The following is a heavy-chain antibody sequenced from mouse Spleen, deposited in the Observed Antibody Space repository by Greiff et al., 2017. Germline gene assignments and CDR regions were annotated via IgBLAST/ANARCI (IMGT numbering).Heavy chain of an antibody. CDR2: IYPGSGST. CDR1: GYTFTSYW. CDR3: AREDYRYGYAMDY. D-gene: IGHD2-14*01. V-gene: IGHV1-55*01. J-gene: IGHJ4*01. Sequence: VQLQQPGAELVKPGASVKMSCKASGYTFTSYWITWVKQRPGQGLEWIGDIYPGSGSTNYNEKFKSKATLTVDTSSSTAYMQLSSLTSEDSAVYYCAREDYRYGYAMDYWGQGTSVTVSS.